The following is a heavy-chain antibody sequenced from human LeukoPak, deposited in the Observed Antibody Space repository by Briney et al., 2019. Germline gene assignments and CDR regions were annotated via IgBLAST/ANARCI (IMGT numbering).Heavy chain of an antibody. J-gene: IGHJ4*02. D-gene: IGHD6-6*01. Sequence: GGSLRLSCAASGFTFNNYGMQWVRQTPGKGLEWVTVISCDGGTQYYADSVKGRFTVSRDDSKNTLYLQMNSLRGEDTAVYYCARAPVYSSCFDYWGQGTLVTVSS. CDR2: ISCDGGTQ. CDR1: GFTFNNYG. CDR3: ARAPVYSSCFDY. V-gene: IGHV3-30*03.